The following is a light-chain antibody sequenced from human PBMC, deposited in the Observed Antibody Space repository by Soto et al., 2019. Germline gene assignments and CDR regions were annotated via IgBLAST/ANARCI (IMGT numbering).Light chain of an antibody. CDR3: QQTYSTLSIT. Sequence: DIPMTQSPSSLSASVGDRVTITCRASESIARHLNWYQQKPGKAPKLLIYAASSLRNGVPSRLRGGGSGTDFTLTISNLQPEDFATYYCQQTYSTLSITFGQGTRLEIK. V-gene: IGKV1-39*01. CDR2: AAS. J-gene: IGKJ5*01. CDR1: ESIARH.